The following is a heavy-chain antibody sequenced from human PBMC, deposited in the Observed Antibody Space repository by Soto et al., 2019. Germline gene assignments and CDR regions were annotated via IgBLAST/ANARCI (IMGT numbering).Heavy chain of an antibody. J-gene: IGHJ4*02. D-gene: IGHD6-19*01. CDR3: ARGVGSTAVAGQFDS. Sequence: PSETLSLTCAVSGGSISSGGYSWSWIRQPPGKGLEWIGYIYHSGSTYYNPSLKSRVTISVDRSKNQFSLKLSSVTAADTAVYYCARGVGSTAVAGQFDSWGQGILVTVS. V-gene: IGHV4-30-2*01. CDR1: GGSISSGGYS. CDR2: IYHSGST.